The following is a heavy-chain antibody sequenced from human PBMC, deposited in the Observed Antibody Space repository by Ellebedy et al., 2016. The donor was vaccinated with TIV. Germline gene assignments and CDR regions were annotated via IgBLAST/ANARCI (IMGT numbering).Heavy chain of an antibody. Sequence: MPSETLSLTCTVSGGSISSYYWSWIRQPAGKGLEWIGRIYTSGSTNYNPSLKSRVTMSVDTSKNQFSLKLSSVTAADTAVYYCARVYTGPRYYYFDYWGQGTLVTVSS. CDR2: IYTSGST. D-gene: IGHD2-8*02. CDR1: GGSISSYY. V-gene: IGHV4-4*07. CDR3: ARVYTGPRYYYFDY. J-gene: IGHJ4*02.